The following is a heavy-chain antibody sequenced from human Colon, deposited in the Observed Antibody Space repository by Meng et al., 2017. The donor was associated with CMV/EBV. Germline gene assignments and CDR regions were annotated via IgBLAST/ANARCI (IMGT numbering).Heavy chain of an antibody. V-gene: IGHV3-20*04. CDR2: INWNGENI. CDR3: ARAISAARRNYFGMDV. Sequence: GASLKISCEASGFTFHDYGMSWVRQVPGRGLEWVSGINWNGENIGYAESVKGRFTVSSDSAGKSLYLQMNSLTVEDTALYYCARAISAARRNYFGMDVWGRGTTVTVSS. D-gene: IGHD2-2*01. J-gene: IGHJ6*02. CDR1: GFTFHDYG.